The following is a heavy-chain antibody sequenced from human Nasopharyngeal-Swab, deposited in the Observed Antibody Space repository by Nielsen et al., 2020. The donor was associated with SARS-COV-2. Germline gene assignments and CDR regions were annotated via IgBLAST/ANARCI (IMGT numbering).Heavy chain of an antibody. D-gene: IGHD2-21*01. CDR3: VKGPPAVIHYFDY. CDR1: GFTFSTYY. Sequence: SCAASGFTFSTYYMIWVRQAPGKGLEWVSGISGSGESTHYADSVKGRSTISRDNSKNTLYLQMNSLRAEDTAVYYCVKGPPAVIHYFDYWGQGTLVTVSS. J-gene: IGHJ4*02. V-gene: IGHV3-23*01. CDR2: ISGSGEST.